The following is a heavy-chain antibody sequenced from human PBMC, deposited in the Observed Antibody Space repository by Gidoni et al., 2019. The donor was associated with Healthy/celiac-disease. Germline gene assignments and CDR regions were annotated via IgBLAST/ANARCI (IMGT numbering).Heavy chain of an antibody. Sequence: EVQLVESGGGLVKPGGFLGLSWAASGFTFSSYDMHWVRQATGKGLEWVSAIGTAGDTYYPGSVKGRFTISRENAKNSLYLQMNSLRAGDTAVYYCARGVLGYYGMDVWGQGTTVTVSS. J-gene: IGHJ6*02. CDR1: GFTFSSYD. CDR2: IGTAGDT. CDR3: ARGVLGYYGMDV. D-gene: IGHD1-26*01. V-gene: IGHV3-13*01.